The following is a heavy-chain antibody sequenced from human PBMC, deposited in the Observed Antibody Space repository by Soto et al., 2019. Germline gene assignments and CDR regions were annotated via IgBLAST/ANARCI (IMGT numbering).Heavy chain of an antibody. CDR2: IYYSVST. D-gene: IGHD3-10*01. CDR3: ERGEYYYGSGLLFWFDT. CDR1: GGSISSSSYY. Sequence: SETLSLTCTVSGGSISSSSYYSGWILQPPGKGLEWIGSIYYSVSTYYNPSLKSRVTISVDTSKNQFSLKLSSVTAADTAVYYCERGEYYYGSGLLFWFDTWGQGTLVTVSS. J-gene: IGHJ5*02. V-gene: IGHV4-39*01.